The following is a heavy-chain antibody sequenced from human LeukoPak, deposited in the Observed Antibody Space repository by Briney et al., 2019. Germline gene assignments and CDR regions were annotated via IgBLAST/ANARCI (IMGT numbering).Heavy chain of an antibody. J-gene: IGHJ4*02. V-gene: IGHV3-33*01. CDR1: QFAFSTYG. CDR3: ARVRIGGYCGGDCYSPEY. Sequence: GRSLRLFCAASQFAFSTYGMHWVRQAPGKGLGWVALISYDGDTKYYGDSVRGRFTISRDNSKNTMYLQMNSLRAEDTALYYCARVRIGGYCGGDCYSPEYWGQGTLVTVSS. CDR2: ISYDGDTK. D-gene: IGHD2-21*02.